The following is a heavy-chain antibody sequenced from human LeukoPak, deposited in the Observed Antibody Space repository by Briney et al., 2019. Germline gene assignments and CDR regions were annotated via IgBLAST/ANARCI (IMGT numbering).Heavy chain of an antibody. V-gene: IGHV3-30*04. D-gene: IGHD1-7*01. J-gene: IGHJ4*02. Sequence: GGSRRLSCAASGFTFSSYAMHWVRQAPGKGLGWVAVISYDGSNKYYADSVKGRFTISRDNSKNTLYLQMNSLRAEDTAVYYCARGPHLELYYFDYWGQGTLVTVSS. CDR3: ARGPHLELYYFDY. CDR2: ISYDGSNK. CDR1: GFTFSSYA.